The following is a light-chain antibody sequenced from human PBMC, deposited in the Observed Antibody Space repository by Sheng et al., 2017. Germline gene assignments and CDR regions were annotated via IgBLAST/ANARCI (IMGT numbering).Light chain of an antibody. CDR2: GAS. J-gene: IGKJ2*01. V-gene: IGKV3-15*01. CDR3: QQYGGSPYT. Sequence: EIVLTQSPATLSLSPGERATLSCRASQSVSSDLAWYQQKPGQAPRLLIYGASTRATGVPARFSGSGSGTEFTLTISSLQSEDFAVYYCQQYGGSPYTFGQGTKLEIK. CDR1: QSVSSD.